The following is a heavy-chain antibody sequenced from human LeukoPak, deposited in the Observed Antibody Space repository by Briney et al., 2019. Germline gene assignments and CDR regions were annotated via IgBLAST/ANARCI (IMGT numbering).Heavy chain of an antibody. CDR2: INPNSGDT. CDR1: GYTFTGYY. Sequence: ASVKVSCKASGYTFTGYYMHWVRQAPGQGLECMGWINPNSGDTNYVQKFQGRVSMTRDTSISTAYMELNRLRSDDTAVYYCARGEMITFGGVIVISTFDIWGQGTMVTVS. CDR3: ARGEMITFGGVIVISTFDI. J-gene: IGHJ3*02. V-gene: IGHV1-2*02. D-gene: IGHD3-16*02.